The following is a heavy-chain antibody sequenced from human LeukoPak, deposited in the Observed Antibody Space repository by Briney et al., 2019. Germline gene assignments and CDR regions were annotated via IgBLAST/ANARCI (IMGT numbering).Heavy chain of an antibody. V-gene: IGHV3-23*01. CDR3: AKDLPYCRGGSWSRGMDV. CDR1: GFTFGSYA. Sequence: GSLRLSCAASGFTFGSYAVSWVRQAPGKGLEWVSAISGSGGSTYYADSVKGRFTISRDNSKNTLYLQMNSLRVEDTAVYYCAKDLPYCRGGSWSRGMDVCGQGTTVTVSS. D-gene: IGHD2-15*01. CDR2: ISGSGGST. J-gene: IGHJ6*02.